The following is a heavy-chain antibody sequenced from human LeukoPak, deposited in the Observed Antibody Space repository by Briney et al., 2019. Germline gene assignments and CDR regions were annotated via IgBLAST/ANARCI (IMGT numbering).Heavy chain of an antibody. CDR3: ARDSSSWSEGYFDL. Sequence: PSETLSLTCTVSGGSISSSSYYWGWIRQPPGKGLEWIGSIYYSGSTYYNPSLKSRVTISVDTSKNQFSLKLSSVTAADTAVYYCARDSSSWSEGYFDLWGRGTLVTVSS. CDR1: GGSISSSSYY. V-gene: IGHV4-39*01. J-gene: IGHJ2*01. CDR2: IYYSGST. D-gene: IGHD6-13*01.